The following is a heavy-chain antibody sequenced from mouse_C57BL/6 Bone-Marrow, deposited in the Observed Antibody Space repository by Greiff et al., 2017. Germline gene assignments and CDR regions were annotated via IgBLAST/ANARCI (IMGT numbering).Heavy chain of an antibody. CDR3: ARTRGLYCWYFDV. CDR1: GYSFTGYW. D-gene: IGHD2-1*01. V-gene: IGHV1-9*01. J-gene: IGHJ1*03. CDR2: ILPGGGTT. Sequence: VKLMESGAELMKPGASVKLSCKATGYSFTGYWIEWVKQRPGHGLEWIGVILPGGGTTNYTAKFKGKATFTADTSSNTSYMQHSNLTTEDSAIYYCARTRGLYCWYFDVWGTGTTVTVSS.